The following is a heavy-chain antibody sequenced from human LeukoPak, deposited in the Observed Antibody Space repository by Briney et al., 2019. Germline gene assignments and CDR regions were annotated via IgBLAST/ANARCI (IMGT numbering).Heavy chain of an antibody. J-gene: IGHJ4*02. CDR3: ARDPRVPGIVLLWFGELIRDY. CDR2: INPNSGGT. D-gene: IGHD3-10*01. CDR1: GYTFTSYG. V-gene: IGHV1-2*02. Sequence: GASVKVSCKASGYTFTSYGISWVRQAPGQGLEWMGWINPNSGGTNYAQKFQGRVTMTRDTSISTAYMELSRLRSDDTAVYYCARDPRVPGIVLLWFGELIRDYWGQGTLVTVSS.